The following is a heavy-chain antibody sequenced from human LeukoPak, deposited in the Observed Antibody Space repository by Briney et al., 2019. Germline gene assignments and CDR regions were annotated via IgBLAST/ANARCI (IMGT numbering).Heavy chain of an antibody. J-gene: IGHJ6*02. Sequence: TSETLSLTCAVSGASISSSHWWSWVRQPPGKGLEWIGEIYHSGNTHYNPSLKSRVIILVDQSKNQFSLSLSSVTAADTAVYYCARHGIAAARRMDVWGQGTTVTVSS. CDR2: IYHSGNT. V-gene: IGHV4-4*02. CDR1: GASISSSHW. D-gene: IGHD6-13*01. CDR3: ARHGIAAARRMDV.